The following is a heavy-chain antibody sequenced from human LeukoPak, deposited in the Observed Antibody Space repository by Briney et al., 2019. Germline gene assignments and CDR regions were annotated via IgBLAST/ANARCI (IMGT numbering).Heavy chain of an antibody. Sequence: PGGSLRLSCAASGFTFSSYAMSWVRQAPGKGLEWVSAISGSGGSTYYADSMKGRFTNSRDNSKNTLYLQMNSLRAEDTAVYYCAKDISPYSSSRAFDYWGQGTLVTVSS. CDR3: AKDISPYSSSRAFDY. D-gene: IGHD6-13*01. CDR1: GFTFSSYA. J-gene: IGHJ4*02. V-gene: IGHV3-23*01. CDR2: ISGSGGST.